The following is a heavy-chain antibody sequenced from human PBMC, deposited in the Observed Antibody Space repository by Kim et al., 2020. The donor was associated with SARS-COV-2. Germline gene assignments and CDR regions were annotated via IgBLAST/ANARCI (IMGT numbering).Heavy chain of an antibody. D-gene: IGHD2-21*02. J-gene: IGHJ5*02. Sequence: ADSVKGRFTISRDNSKNTLYLQMNSLRAEDTAVYYCAKDLVVTYSWFDPWGQGTLVTVSS. V-gene: IGHV3-23*01. CDR3: AKDLVVTYSWFDP.